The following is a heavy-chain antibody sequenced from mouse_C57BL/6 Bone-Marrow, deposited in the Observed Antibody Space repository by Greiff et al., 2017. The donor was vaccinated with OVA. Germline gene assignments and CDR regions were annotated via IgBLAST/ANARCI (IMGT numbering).Heavy chain of an antibody. Sequence: EVKLVESGGGLVKPGGSLKLSCAASGFTFSDYGMHWVRQAPEKGLEWVAYISSGSSTIYYADTVKGRFTISRDNAKNTLFLQMTSLRSEDTAMYYCAKPYYYCSSSFFAYWGKGILVTVSA. CDR2: ISSGSSTI. J-gene: IGHJ3*01. CDR3: AKPYYYCSSSFFAY. D-gene: IGHD1-1*01. CDR1: GFTFSDYG. V-gene: IGHV5-17*01.